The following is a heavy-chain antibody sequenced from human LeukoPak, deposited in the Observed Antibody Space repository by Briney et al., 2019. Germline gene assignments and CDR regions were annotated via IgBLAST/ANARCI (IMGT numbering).Heavy chain of an antibody. V-gene: IGHV4-4*02. CDR1: GGSISSSNW. Sequence: KSSETLSLTCAVSGGSISSSNWWSWVRQPPGKGLEWIGEIYHSGSTNYNPSLKSRVTISVDKSKNQFSLKLSSVTAADTAVYYWARENGSGWSKGPFDYGAQGTRVTVPS. D-gene: IGHD6-19*01. CDR3: ARENGSGWSKGPFDY. CDR2: IYHSGST. J-gene: IGHJ4*02.